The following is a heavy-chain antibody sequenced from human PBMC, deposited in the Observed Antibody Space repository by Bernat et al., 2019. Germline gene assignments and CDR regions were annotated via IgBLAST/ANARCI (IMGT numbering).Heavy chain of an antibody. J-gene: IGHJ4*02. CDR1: GFTFSSYS. Sequence: EVQLVESGGGLVKPGGSLRLSCAASGFTFSSYSMNWVRQAPGKGLEWVSSISSSSSYIYYADSVKGRFTISRDNAKNSLYLQMNSLRAEDTAVYYCAVDSRYYGDSPFGYWGQGTLVTVSS. CDR2: ISSSSSYI. V-gene: IGHV3-21*01. CDR3: AVDSRYYGDSPFGY. D-gene: IGHD4-17*01.